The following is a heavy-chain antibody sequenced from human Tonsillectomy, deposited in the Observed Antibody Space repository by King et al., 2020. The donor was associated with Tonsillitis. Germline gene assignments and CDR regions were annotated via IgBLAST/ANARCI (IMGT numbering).Heavy chain of an antibody. CDR1: GGSISSYY. D-gene: IGHD6-19*01. Sequence: QLQESGPGLVKASETLSLTCTVSGGSISSYYWSWLRQPPGKGLEWIGYMYYSGITNYNPSLKSRVTISVDTSKKQLSLKLSSVTAADTAVYYCAMSGWYYFDYWGQEIPVTVSS. CDR3: AMSGWYYFDY. V-gene: IGHV4-59*01. J-gene: IGHJ4*02. CDR2: MYYSGIT.